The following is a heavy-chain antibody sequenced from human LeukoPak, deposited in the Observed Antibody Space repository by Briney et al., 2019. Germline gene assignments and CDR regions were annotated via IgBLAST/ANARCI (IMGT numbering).Heavy chain of an antibody. J-gene: IGHJ4*02. CDR2: FDPEDGET. Sequence: ASVKVSCKVSGYTLTELSMHWVRQAPGKGLAWMGGFDPEDGETIYAQKFQGRVTMTEDTSTDTAYMELSSLRSEDTAVYYCATVGDFWSGFLYDYWGQGTLVTVS. D-gene: IGHD3-3*01. V-gene: IGHV1-24*01. CDR3: ATVGDFWSGFLYDY. CDR1: GYTLTELS.